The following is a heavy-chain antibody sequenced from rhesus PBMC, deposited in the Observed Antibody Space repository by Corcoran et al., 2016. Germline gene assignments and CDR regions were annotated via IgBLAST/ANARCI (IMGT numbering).Heavy chain of an antibody. V-gene: IGHV3S5*01. J-gene: IGHJ5-2*02. CDR3: AKDGSNYGPALDV. D-gene: IGHD4-23*01. Sequence: EAQLVETGGGLVQPGGSMRLSCAASGFTFSRYGRQGVRQAPGKGLEWSAGIKSGGGNTYYADSVKGRFTISRDNSKNTLSLQMNSLRAEDTAVYSCAKDGSNYGPALDVWGRGVLVTVSS. CDR1: GFTFSRYG. CDR2: IKSGGGNT.